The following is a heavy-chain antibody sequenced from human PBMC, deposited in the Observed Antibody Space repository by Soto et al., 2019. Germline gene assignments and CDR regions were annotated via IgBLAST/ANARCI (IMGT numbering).Heavy chain of an antibody. CDR2: IQYNGYS. Sequence: QVQLQESGPGLVKPSETLSLTCTVSGGSITNYYCSWFRQPPGKGLEWIGYIQYNGYSAYNLSLKXXVXLSMDTSKTQFPLMVESVPATDTAVYYCARHGFGPLHGLVDVWGQGTTVIVSS. D-gene: IGHD3-10*01. V-gene: IGHV4-59*08. J-gene: IGHJ6*02. CDR1: GGSITNYY. CDR3: ARHGFGPLHGLVDV.